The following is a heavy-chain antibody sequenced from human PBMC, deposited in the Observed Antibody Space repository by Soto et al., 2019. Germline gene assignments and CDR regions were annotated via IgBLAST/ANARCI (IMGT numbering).Heavy chain of an antibody. J-gene: IGHJ5*02. Sequence: QMQLQESGPGPVKPSGTLSLTCAVSGGSISSNNWWSWVRQPPGKGLEWIGEIYHSGSTNYNPSLKRRVTISVDKSKNQFPLNQSSVTAADTAVYYCARDRGLSNSRWWFDPWGQGTLVTVSS. CDR2: IYHSGST. D-gene: IGHD3-10*01. V-gene: IGHV4-4*02. CDR3: ARDRGLSNSRWWFDP. CDR1: GGSISSNNW.